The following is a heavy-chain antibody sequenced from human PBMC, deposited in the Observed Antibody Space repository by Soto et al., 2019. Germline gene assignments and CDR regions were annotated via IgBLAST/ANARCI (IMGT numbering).Heavy chain of an antibody. CDR3: ASHRRYYYGSGSYSP. CDR1: GGSFSGYY. J-gene: IGHJ5*02. CDR2: INHSGST. Sequence: QVQLQQWGAGLLKPSETLSLTCAVYGGSFSGYYWSWIRQPPGKGLEWIGEINHSGSTNYNPSLESRVTISVDTSKNQFSLKLSSVTAADTAVYYCASHRRYYYGSGSYSPWGQGTLVTVSS. V-gene: IGHV4-34*01. D-gene: IGHD3-10*01.